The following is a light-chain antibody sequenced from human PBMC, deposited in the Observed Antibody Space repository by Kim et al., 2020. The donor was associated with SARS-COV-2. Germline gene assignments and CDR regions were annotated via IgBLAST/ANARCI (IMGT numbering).Light chain of an antibody. CDR3: STYTSSSTPV. V-gene: IGLV2-14*03. CDR1: SSGVGGYYN. Sequence: GQPMTITCTAASSGVGGYYNDVWYQQHQGNTPTLIIYDVINRRPGVVYSLSACKSGGTASLIISGLQAEDEADDYCSTYTSSSTPVFGGGTQLTVL. J-gene: IGLJ3*02. CDR2: DVI.